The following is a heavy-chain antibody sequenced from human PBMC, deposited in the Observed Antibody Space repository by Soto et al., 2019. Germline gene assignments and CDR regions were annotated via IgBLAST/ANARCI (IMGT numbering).Heavy chain of an antibody. J-gene: IGHJ6*03. V-gene: IGHV3-21*04. CDR3: AKGLGDFWSGYYYYMDV. D-gene: IGHD3-3*01. CDR2: ISSSSSYI. Sequence: GGSLRLSCAASGFTFSSYSMNWVRQAPGKGLEWVSSISSSSSYIYYADSVKGRFTISRDNAKNTLYLQMNSLRAEDTAVYYCAKGLGDFWSGYYYYMDVWGKGTTVTVSS. CDR1: GFTFSSYS.